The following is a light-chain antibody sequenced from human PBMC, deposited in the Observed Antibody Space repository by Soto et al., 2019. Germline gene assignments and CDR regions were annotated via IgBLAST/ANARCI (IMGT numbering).Light chain of an antibody. CDR2: GAS. Sequence: EIVLTQSPGTPPLSPGERATLSCRASQTVRSNYLAWYQQKPGQAPRLLIYGASSRAAGIPDRFSGSGSGTDFTLTISRLEPEDLAVYYCQQYHTSPLMFGQGTKV. J-gene: IGKJ1*01. V-gene: IGKV3-20*01. CDR3: QQYHTSPLM. CDR1: QTVRSNY.